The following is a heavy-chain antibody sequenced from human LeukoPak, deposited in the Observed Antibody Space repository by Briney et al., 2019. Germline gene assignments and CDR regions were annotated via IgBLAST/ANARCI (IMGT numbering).Heavy chain of an antibody. CDR3: ARLPFIVGATIDY. J-gene: IGHJ4*02. V-gene: IGHV4-34*01. CDR2: INHSGST. D-gene: IGHD1-26*01. Sequence: SETLSLTCAVYGGSFSGYYWSWIRQPPGKGLEWIGEINHSGSTNYNPSLKSRVTISVDTSKNQFSLKLSSVTAADTAVYYCARLPFIVGATIDYWGQGTLVTVSS. CDR1: GGSFSGYY.